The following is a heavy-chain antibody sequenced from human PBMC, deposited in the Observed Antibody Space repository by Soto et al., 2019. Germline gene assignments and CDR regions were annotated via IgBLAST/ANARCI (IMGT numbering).Heavy chain of an antibody. CDR2: ISYRGNT. J-gene: IGHJ4*02. V-gene: IGHV4-59*01. CDR3: ARMERSKEGLTVYYFDF. CDR1: SGSISGYF. Sequence: SETLSLTCTVSSGSISGYFWSWIRQPPGKEPEWIGYISYRGNTNYNPSLQSRVSISLVTSKNQISLKLDAVTASDTAVYYCARMERSKEGLTVYYFDFWGQGTLVTVSS. D-gene: IGHD1-26*01.